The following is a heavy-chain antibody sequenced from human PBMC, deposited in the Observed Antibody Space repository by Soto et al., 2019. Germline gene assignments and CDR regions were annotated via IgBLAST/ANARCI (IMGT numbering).Heavy chain of an antibody. D-gene: IGHD1-26*01. J-gene: IGHJ6*02. CDR3: ARTRSAWSDFHYYSLDV. V-gene: IGHV3-30*03. CDR2: ISYDSTKT. Sequence: QVQLVESGGGVVQPGRSLRLCCAASGFTFNSYGMHWVRQGPGNGLEWVAFISYDSTKTYYADSVKGRFTISRDNSNSALYVQMNSLTGEDTAVYYCARTRSAWSDFHYYSLDVWGQGTTVTVSS. CDR1: GFTFNSYG.